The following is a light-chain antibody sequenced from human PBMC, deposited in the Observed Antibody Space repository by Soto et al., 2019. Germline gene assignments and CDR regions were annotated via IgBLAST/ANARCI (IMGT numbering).Light chain of an antibody. CDR2: EVS. Sequence: QSALTQPPSASGSPGQSVTISCTGTSSDVGGYNYVSWYQQHPGKAPKLMIYEVSKRPSGVPDLSGGSKSGYAASLTVSGLQADEDADYYCSSYASRNNLVFGGGTKLTVL. J-gene: IGLJ2*01. V-gene: IGLV2-8*01. CDR1: SSDVGGYNY. CDR3: SSYASRNNLV.